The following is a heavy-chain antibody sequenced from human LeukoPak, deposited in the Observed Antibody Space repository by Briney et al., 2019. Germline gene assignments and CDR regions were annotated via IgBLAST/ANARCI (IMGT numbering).Heavy chain of an antibody. CDR2: IIPILGIA. CDR1: GGTFSSYA. J-gene: IGHJ3*02. V-gene: IGHV1-69*04. CDR3: ARRAYYYDSSGYYLSGAFDI. Sequence: SVKVSCKASGGTFSSYAISWVLQAPGQGLEWMGRIIPILGIANYAQKFQGRVTITADKSTSTAYMELSSLRSEDTAVYYCARRAYYYDSSGYYLSGAFDIWGQGTMVTVSS. D-gene: IGHD3-22*01.